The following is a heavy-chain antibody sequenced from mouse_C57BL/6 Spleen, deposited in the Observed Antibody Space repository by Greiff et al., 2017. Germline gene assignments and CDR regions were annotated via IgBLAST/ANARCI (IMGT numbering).Heavy chain of an antibody. CDR3: ARGGYYDY. V-gene: IGHV1-78*01. CDR1: GYTFTDHT. D-gene: IGHD2-3*01. J-gene: IGHJ2*01. CDR2: IYPRDGST. Sequence: VQLQQSDAELVKPGASVKISCQVSGYTFTDHTIHWMKQRPEQGLDWIGYIYPRDGSTTSNEKFQGKATLNADKSSSTAYIQLHSLTSEDSAVYFCARGGYYDYWGQGTTLTVSS.